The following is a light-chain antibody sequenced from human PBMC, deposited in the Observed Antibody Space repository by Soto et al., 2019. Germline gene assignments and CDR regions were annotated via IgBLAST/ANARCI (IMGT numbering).Light chain of an antibody. CDR1: HDISNY. Sequence: DIQMTQSPSSLSASLGDSVTITCQASHDISNYLNWYQHKPGKAPKLLIYDSSNLEAGVPSRFSGSGSGTDFVFTISSLQPEDIATYYCQQYDNLLLPFGGGTKVEIK. CDR3: QQYDNLLLP. J-gene: IGKJ4*01. CDR2: DSS. V-gene: IGKV1-33*01.